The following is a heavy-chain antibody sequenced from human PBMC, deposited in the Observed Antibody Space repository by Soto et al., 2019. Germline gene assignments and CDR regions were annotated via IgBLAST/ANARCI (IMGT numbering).Heavy chain of an antibody. CDR2: IDHSGST. CDR3: ARGGVYVDIVADTSSQAYYFDY. CDR1: GGSFSGYY. D-gene: IGHD5-12*01. V-gene: IGHV4-34*01. J-gene: IGHJ4*02. Sequence: PSETLSLTCAVYGGSFSGYYWSWIRQPPGKGLEWIGEIDHSGSTNYNPSLKSRVTISVDTSKNQFSLKLSSVTAADTAVYYCARGGVYVDIVADTSSQAYYFDYWGQGTLVTVSS.